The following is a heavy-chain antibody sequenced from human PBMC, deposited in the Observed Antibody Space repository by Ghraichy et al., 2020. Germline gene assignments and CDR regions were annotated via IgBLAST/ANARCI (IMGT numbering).Heavy chain of an antibody. D-gene: IGHD6-19*01. Sequence: LTCAASGFTFSSYAMSWVRQAPGKGLECVSSISGSGISTYYADSVKGRFTISRDNSKNTLYLQMISLRSDDTAIYYCAKVHSSGWYQVKSGPFDYWGQGILATVSS. CDR2: ISGSGIST. CDR3: AKVHSSGWYQVKSGPFDY. J-gene: IGHJ4*02. V-gene: IGHV3-23*01. CDR1: GFTFSSYA.